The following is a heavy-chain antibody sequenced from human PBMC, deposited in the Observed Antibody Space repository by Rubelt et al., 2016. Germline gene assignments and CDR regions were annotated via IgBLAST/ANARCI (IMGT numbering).Heavy chain of an antibody. CDR2: IYYSGST. D-gene: IGHD3-16*02. V-gene: IGHV4-59*01. J-gene: IGHJ4*02. CDR1: GGSISSYY. Sequence: QVQLQESGPGLVKPSETLSLTCTVSGGSISSYYWSWIRQPPGKGLEWIGYIYYSGSTNYNPSLKSRGTISVDTSKNQFSLKLSSVTAADTAVYYCARVKGFGGVIYYFDYWGQGTLVTVSS. CDR3: ARVKGFGGVIYYFDY.